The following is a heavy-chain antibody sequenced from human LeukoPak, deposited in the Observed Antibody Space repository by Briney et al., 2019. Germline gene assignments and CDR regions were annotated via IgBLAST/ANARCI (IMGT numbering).Heavy chain of an antibody. J-gene: IGHJ4*02. V-gene: IGHV4-31*03. Sequence: PSQTLSLTCSVSGASISSDGHYWSWIRQHPGRGLEWIGYIYYSGSTSYNPSLMSRVTISVDTSKNQLSLKLSSVTAADTAVYYCARGSLRLFDYWGQGTLVTVSS. CDR1: GASISSDGHY. CDR3: ARGSLRLFDY. CDR2: IYYSGST. D-gene: IGHD5/OR15-5a*01.